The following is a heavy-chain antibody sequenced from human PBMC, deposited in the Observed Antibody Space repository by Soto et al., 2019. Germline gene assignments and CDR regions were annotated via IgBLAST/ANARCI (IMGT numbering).Heavy chain of an antibody. CDR3: ARGPNRGY. V-gene: IGHV3-66*01. CDR1: GFTVSNNY. Sequence: VQLVESGGDLVQPGGSLRLSCAASGFTVSNNYMSWVRQAPGKGLEWVSLIYSSGGTYYADSVKGRFTISRDNSRNTLYLQMNGLSVEDTAVYYCARGPNRGYWGQGTLVTVSP. D-gene: IGHD3-10*01. CDR2: IYSSGGT. J-gene: IGHJ4*02.